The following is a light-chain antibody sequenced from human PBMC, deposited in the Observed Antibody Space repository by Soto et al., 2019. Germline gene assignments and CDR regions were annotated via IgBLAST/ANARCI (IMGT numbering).Light chain of an antibody. Sequence: DIPMTQSPSSLSASVGDRVTITCRASQSIHNSLNWYQQKPGKAPKLLIYAASTLQVGVPSRFSGSGSGTDFTLTISSLQPEDFATYYCQQSYATPRTFGQGTKVEIK. CDR1: QSIHNS. CDR3: QQSYATPRT. V-gene: IGKV1-39*01. CDR2: AAS. J-gene: IGKJ1*01.